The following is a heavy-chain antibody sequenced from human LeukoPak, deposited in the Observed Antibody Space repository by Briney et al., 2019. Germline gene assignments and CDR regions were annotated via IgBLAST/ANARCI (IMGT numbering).Heavy chain of an antibody. CDR1: GFTFSSYS. CDR2: INHSGST. CDR3: ARGGGPDNDILDY. Sequence: PGGSLRLSCAASGFTFSSYSMNWVRQPPGKGLEWIGEINHSGSTNYNPSLKSRVTISVDTSKNQCSLKLSSVTAADTAVYYCARGGGPDNDILDYWGQGTLVTVSS. D-gene: IGHD3-9*01. V-gene: IGHV4-34*01. J-gene: IGHJ4*02.